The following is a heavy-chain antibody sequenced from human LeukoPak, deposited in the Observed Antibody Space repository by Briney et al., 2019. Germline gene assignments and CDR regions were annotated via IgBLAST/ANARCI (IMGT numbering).Heavy chain of an antibody. D-gene: IGHD3-16*01. CDR2: IHYSGSN. CDR1: GSSISSHY. V-gene: IGHV4-59*11. J-gene: IGHJ5*02. CDR3: ARLHASRAEEFDP. Sequence: SETLPLTCTVSGSSISSHYWSLIRQPPAKGLEWTGYIHYSGSNNYNPSLKSRVIISLDTSKNQFSLKLTSVTAADTAVYYCARLHASRAEEFDPWGQGTLVTVSS.